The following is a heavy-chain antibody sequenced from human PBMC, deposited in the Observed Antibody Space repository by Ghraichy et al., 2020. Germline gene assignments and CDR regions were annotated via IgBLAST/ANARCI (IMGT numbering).Heavy chain of an antibody. CDR3: ARDSGEGAVAGSLGINWYFDL. Sequence: SVKVSCKASGGTFSSYAISWVRQAPGQGLEWMGGIIPIFGTANYAQKFQGRVTITADKSTSTAYMELSSLRSEDTAVYYCARDSGEGAVAGSLGINWYFDLWGRGTLVTVSS. D-gene: IGHD6-19*01. J-gene: IGHJ2*01. CDR2: IIPIFGTA. CDR1: GGTFSSYA. V-gene: IGHV1-69*06.